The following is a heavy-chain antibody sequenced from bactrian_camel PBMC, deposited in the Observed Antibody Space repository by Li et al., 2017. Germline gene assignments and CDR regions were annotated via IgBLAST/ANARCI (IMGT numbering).Heavy chain of an antibody. D-gene: IGHD4*01. CDR3: ATADWWGDTIATIFFGY. Sequence: HVQLVESGGGLVQAGGSLTLSCVATGYIYSSDCMAWFRQAPGEEREGVARVATGSGNTYYADSVKGRFTISRDNAKNTVYLQMNSLKSEDTALYYCATADWWGDTIATIFFGYWGQGTQVTVS. CDR2: VATGSGNT. J-gene: IGHJ6*01. V-gene: IGHV3S1*01. CDR1: GYIYSSDC.